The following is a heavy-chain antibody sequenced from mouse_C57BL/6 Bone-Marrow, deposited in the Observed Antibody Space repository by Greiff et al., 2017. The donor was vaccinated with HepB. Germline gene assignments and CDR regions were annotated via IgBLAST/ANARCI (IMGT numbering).Heavy chain of an antibody. CDR1: GYSITSGYY. CDR2: ISYDGSN. Sequence: VQLKESGPGLVKPSQSLSLTCSVTGYSITSGYYWNWIRQFPGNKLEWMGYISYDGSNNYNPSLKNRISITRDTSKNQFFLKLNSVTTEDTATYYCARGGTVDYWGQGTTLTVSS. D-gene: IGHD4-1*01. CDR3: ARGGTVDY. J-gene: IGHJ2*01. V-gene: IGHV3-6*01.